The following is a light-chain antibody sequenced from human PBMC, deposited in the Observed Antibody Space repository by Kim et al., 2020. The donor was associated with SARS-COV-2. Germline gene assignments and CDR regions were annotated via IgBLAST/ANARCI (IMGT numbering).Light chain of an antibody. CDR2: GNS. CDR1: SSNIGASND. J-gene: IGLJ2*01. V-gene: IGLV1-40*01. CDR3: QSYDISLSGSV. Sequence: QSVLTQPPSVSGAPGQRVTISCTGNSSNIGASNDVHWYQQLPGTAPKLLIYGNSNRPSGVPDRFSGSKSGTSSSLAITGLQPEDEADYYCQSYDISLSGSVFGGGTQLTVL.